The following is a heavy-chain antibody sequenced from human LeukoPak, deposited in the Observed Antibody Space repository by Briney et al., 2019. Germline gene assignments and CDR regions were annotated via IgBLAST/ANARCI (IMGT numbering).Heavy chain of an antibody. D-gene: IGHD3-10*01. CDR1: GGSISSYY. CDR3: ARGAYYYGSGSYYSGYYYYGMDV. V-gene: IGHV4-59*12. J-gene: IGHJ6*02. CDR2: IYYSGST. Sequence: SETLSLTCTVSGGSISSYYWSWIRQPPGKGLEWIGYIYYSGSTNYNPSLKSRVTISVDTSKNQFSLKLSSVTAADTAVYYCARGAYYYGSGSYYSGYYYYGMDVWGQGTTVTVSS.